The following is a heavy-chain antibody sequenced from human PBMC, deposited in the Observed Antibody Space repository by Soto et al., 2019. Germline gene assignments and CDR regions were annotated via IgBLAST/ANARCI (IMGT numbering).Heavy chain of an antibody. CDR2: IQSSGST. J-gene: IGHJ4*02. Sequence: PSETLSLTCTVSGDSIGIYYWSWIRQPAGKGLEWIGRIQSSGSTNYNPSFKSRVTMSVDTSKIQFSLKLSSVTAADTAVYYCAREGGYSGNFYTPFDYWGQGALVTVSS. V-gene: IGHV4-4*07. CDR1: GDSIGIYY. D-gene: IGHD1-26*01. CDR3: AREGGYSGNFYTPFDY.